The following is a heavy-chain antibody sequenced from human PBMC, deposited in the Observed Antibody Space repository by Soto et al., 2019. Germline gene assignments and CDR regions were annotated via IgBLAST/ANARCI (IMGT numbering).Heavy chain of an antibody. CDR3: ERAHSSSWYSDVFDI. CDR1: GFTFSSYS. V-gene: IGHV3-21*01. CDR2: ISSSSSYI. J-gene: IGHJ3*02. D-gene: IGHD6-13*01. Sequence: PGGSLRLSCAASGFTFSSYSMNWVRQAPGKGLEWVSSISSSSSYIYYADSVKGRFTISRDDAKNSLFLQMNSLRAEDTAVYYCERAHSSSWYSDVFDIWGQGTMVTVSS.